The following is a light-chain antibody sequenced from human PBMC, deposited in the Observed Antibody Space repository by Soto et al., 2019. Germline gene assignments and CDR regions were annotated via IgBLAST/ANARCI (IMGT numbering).Light chain of an antibody. J-gene: IGLJ2*01. Sequence: QSVLTQPASVSGSPGQSITISCTGTSSDVGGYNYVSWYQQHPGKAPKLMIYEVSNRPSGVSNRFSGYKSGNTASLTISGLQAEDEADYYCSSYTSSSSTLVVFGGGTKLTVL. V-gene: IGLV2-14*01. CDR3: SSYTSSSSTLVV. CDR2: EVS. CDR1: SSDVGGYNY.